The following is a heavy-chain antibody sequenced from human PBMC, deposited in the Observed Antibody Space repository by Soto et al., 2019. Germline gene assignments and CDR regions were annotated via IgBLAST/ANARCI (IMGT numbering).Heavy chain of an antibody. Sequence: WTWIRQPPGKGLEWVGGLFYGGTTDYNPSLKSRLTMSLDTSKNHFSLKLRSVTAADKAVYYCARHRGPAPVYWGQGTLVTASS. CDR3: ARHRGPAPVY. CDR2: LFYGGTT. J-gene: IGHJ4*02. V-gene: IGHV4-39*01. D-gene: IGHD3-10*01.